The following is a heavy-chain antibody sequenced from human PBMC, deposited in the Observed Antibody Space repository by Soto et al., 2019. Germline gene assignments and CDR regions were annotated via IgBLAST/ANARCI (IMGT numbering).Heavy chain of an antibody. D-gene: IGHD3-10*01. Sequence: PSDTLSITCTVSSGSISSYYCIWILPPPWKGLEWIGYIYYSGSTNYNPSLKSRVTISVDTSKNQFSLKLSSVTAADTAVYYCARVYRGVKGGAFDIWGQGTMVTVSS. CDR1: SGSISSYY. CDR3: ARVYRGVKGGAFDI. V-gene: IGHV4-59*07. CDR2: IYYSGST. J-gene: IGHJ3*02.